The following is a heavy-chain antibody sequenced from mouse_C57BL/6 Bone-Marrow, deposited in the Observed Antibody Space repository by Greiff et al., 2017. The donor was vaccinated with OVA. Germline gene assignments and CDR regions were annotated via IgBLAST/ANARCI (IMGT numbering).Heavy chain of an antibody. CDR2: INYDGSST. J-gene: IGHJ2*01. Sequence: EVKLVESEGGLVQPGSSMKLSCTASGFTFSDYYMPWVRQAPEKGLEWVANINYDGSSTYYLDSLKSRFIISRDDAKNILYLQMSSLKSEDTATYYCAREGRWLLLDYWGQGTTLTVSS. CDR1: GFTFSDYY. CDR3: AREGRWLLLDY. V-gene: IGHV5-16*01. D-gene: IGHD2-3*01.